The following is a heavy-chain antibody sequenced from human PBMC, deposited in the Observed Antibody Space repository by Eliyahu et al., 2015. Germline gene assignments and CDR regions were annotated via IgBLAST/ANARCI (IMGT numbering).Heavy chain of an antibody. CDR2: IXHSGNS. V-gene: IGHV4-4*02. Sequence: QVQLQESGPGXVNPSGTLSLTCAVSGGXXSNDHWWPGVRXPPGKGLEWIGQIXHSGNSNYNPSLKSRVLISVDKSKNQFSLKLSSVTAADTAVYYCAGRGGYCSRGTCNRDFWGQGTLVTVSS. CDR1: GGXXSNDHW. D-gene: IGHD2-15*01. CDR3: AGRGGYCSRGTCNRDF. J-gene: IGHJ4*02.